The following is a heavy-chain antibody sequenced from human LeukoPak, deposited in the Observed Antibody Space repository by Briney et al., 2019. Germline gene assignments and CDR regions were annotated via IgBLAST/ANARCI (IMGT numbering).Heavy chain of an antibody. CDR2: IKPDGSST. D-gene: IGHD1-26*01. Sequence: GGPLRLSCAASGFTFSSYWMHWVRQAPGKGLVWVSRIKPDGSSTAYADSVKGRFTISRDNAKNTLYLQMNSLRAEDTAVYYCARGIVGATTIDYWGQGTLVTVSS. J-gene: IGHJ4*02. CDR3: ARGIVGATTIDY. CDR1: GFTFSSYW. V-gene: IGHV3-74*01.